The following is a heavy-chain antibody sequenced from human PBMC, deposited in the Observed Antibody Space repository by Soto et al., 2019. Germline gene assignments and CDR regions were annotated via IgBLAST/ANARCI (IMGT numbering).Heavy chain of an antibody. Sequence: PSETLSLTCAVSGGSISSGGYSWSWIRQPPGKGLEWIGYIYHSGSTYYNPSLKSRVTISVDRSKNQFSLKLSSVTAADTAVYYCARIDYYDSSGYVDYWGQGTLVTVSS. CDR2: IYHSGST. V-gene: IGHV4-30-2*01. D-gene: IGHD3-22*01. CDR3: ARIDYYDSSGYVDY. CDR1: GGSISSGGYS. J-gene: IGHJ4*02.